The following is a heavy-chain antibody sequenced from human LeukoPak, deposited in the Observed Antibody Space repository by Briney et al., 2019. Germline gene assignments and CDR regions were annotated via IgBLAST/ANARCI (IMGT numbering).Heavy chain of an antibody. J-gene: IGHJ5*02. D-gene: IGHD3-16*01. V-gene: IGHV3-53*05. CDR3: ARDRRADASPYNWFDP. Sequence: GGSLRLSCVTSGFSVSSNYITWARQPPGKALEWVSLLYSDDSAYYPDSVKGRFTISRDRSQKALYLQMDSLRPEDTAIYYCARDRRADASPYNWFDPWGQGTQVTVSS. CDR2: LYSDDSA. CDR1: GFSVSSNY.